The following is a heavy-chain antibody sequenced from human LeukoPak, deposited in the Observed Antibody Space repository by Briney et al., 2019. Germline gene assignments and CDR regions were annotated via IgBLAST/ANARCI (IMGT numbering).Heavy chain of an antibody. D-gene: IGHD2-15*01. CDR3: AKAPVTSCRGAFCYPFDY. CDR2: MSSSDDGR. Sequence: GGSLRLSCTVSGFTVSSNSMSWVRQAPGKGLEWVSAMSSSDDGRYYAASVRGRFTISRDTSRSTLYLQMNSLRAEDAAVYYCAKAPVTSCRGAFCYPFDYWGQGTLVTVSS. V-gene: IGHV3-23*01. CDR1: GFTVSSNS. J-gene: IGHJ4*02.